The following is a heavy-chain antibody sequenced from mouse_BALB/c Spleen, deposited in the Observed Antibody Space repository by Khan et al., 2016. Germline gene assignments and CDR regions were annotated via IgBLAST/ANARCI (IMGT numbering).Heavy chain of an antibody. D-gene: IGHD2-14*01. CDR3: ARGGFRYEFAY. V-gene: IGHV1-20*02. Sequence: VRLQQSGPELVKPGASVKISCKASGYFFTDYFMNWVMQSHGKSLEWLGRINPYNGDTFFNQKFKDKATLPVDKSSSTAHMELRSLASEDAAVYFCARGGFRYEFAYWGQGTLVTVSA. CDR1: GYFFTDYF. J-gene: IGHJ3*01. CDR2: INPYNGDT.